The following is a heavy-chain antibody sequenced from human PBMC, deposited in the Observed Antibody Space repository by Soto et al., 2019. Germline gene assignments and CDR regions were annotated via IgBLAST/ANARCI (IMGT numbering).Heavy chain of an antibody. CDR1: GDSVSSNSAA. J-gene: IGHJ4*02. Sequence: LSQTLSLTCAISGDSVSSNSAAWNWIRQSPSRGLEWLGKTYYRSKWYNDYAVSVKSRITINPDTSKNQFSLQLNSVTPEDTAVYFCTREGLAASGSLDYWGQGTLVTVSS. D-gene: IGHD6-13*01. CDR3: TREGLAASGSLDY. V-gene: IGHV6-1*01. CDR2: TYYRSKWYN.